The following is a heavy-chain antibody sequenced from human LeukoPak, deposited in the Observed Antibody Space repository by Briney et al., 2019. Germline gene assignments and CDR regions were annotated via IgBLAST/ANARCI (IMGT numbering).Heavy chain of an antibody. J-gene: IGHJ3*02. CDR2: ISAYNGNT. Sequence: ASVKVSCKASGYTFTGYYMHWVRQAPGQGLEWMGWISAYNGNTNYAQKLQGRVTMTTDTSTSTAYMELRSRRSDDPAVYYCARTRYSSLDAFDIWGQGTMVTVSS. V-gene: IGHV1-18*04. D-gene: IGHD6-13*01. CDR3: ARTRYSSLDAFDI. CDR1: GYTFTGYY.